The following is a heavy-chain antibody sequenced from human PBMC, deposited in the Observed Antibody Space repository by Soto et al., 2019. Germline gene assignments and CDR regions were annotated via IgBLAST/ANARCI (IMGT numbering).Heavy chain of an antibody. CDR1: GFTFSSYW. D-gene: IGHD4-17*01. CDR2: IKQDGSEK. J-gene: IGHJ6*02. CDR3: ARDSCRVDGDYFHCYYYYSMDV. V-gene: IGHV3-7*05. Sequence: GGSLRLSCAASGFTFSSYWMSWVRQAPGKGLEWVANIKQDGSEKYYGDSVKGRFTISRDNAKNSLYLQMNSLRAEDTAVYYCARDSCRVDGDYFHCYYYYSMDVWGQGTTVTVSS.